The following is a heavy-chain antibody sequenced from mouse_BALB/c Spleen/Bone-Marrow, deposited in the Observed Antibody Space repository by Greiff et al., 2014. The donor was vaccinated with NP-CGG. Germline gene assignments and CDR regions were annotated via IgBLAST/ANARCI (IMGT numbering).Heavy chain of an antibody. CDR1: SFKIKDTY. D-gene: IGHD1-1*01. Sequence: VQLKESGAELVKPGASVKLSCTASSFKIKDTYMHWVKQRPEQGLEWIGRIDPANGNTKYDPKFQGKATITADTSSNTAYLQLSNLTSEDTAVYYCARYYYGSSYFDYWGQGTTLTVSS. V-gene: IGHV14-3*02. CDR3: ARYYYGSSYFDY. CDR2: IDPANGNT. J-gene: IGHJ2*01.